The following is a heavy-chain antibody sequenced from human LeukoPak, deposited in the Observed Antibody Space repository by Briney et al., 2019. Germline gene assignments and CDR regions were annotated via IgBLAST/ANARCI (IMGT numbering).Heavy chain of an antibody. J-gene: IGHJ4*02. CDR2: ISGSGFDT. Sequence: GGSLRLSCAASGFTFSNYAMNWVRQAPGKWLEWGSCISGSGFDTYYADSVKGRLTISRDNSKNTLNLQMNGLRAEDTAVYYCAKGTRRETIFGIIIRYFDYWGQGTLVTVSS. D-gene: IGHD3-3*01. V-gene: IGHV3-23*01. CDR1: GFTFSNYA. CDR3: AKGTRRETIFGIIIRYFDY.